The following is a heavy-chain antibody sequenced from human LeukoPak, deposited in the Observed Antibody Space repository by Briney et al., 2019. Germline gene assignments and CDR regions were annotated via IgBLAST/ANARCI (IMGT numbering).Heavy chain of an antibody. V-gene: IGHV4-34*01. Sequence: SETLSLTCAVYGGSFSGYYWSWIRQPPGKGLEWIGEINHSGSTNYNPSLKSRVTISVDTSKNQFSLKLSSVTAADTAVYYCARRHYDFWSGIKYYYYYMDVWGKGTTVTVSS. CDR1: GGSFSGYY. D-gene: IGHD3-3*01. CDR2: INHSGST. J-gene: IGHJ6*03. CDR3: ARRHYDFWSGIKYYYYYMDV.